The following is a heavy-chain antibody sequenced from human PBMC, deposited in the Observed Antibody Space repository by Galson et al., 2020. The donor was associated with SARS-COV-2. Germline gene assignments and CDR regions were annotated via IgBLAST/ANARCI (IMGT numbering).Heavy chain of an antibody. Sequence: ASVKVSCKASGGTFSSYAISWVRQAPGQGLEWMGGIIPIFGTANYAQKFQGRVTITTDESTSTAYMELSSLRSEDTAVYYCARSGYCSGGSCRGTRATGIDYYYYYMDVWGKGTTVTGSS. J-gene: IGHJ6*03. CDR1: GGTFSSYA. CDR2: IIPIFGTA. D-gene: IGHD2-15*01. CDR3: ARSGYCSGGSCRGTRATGIDYYYYYMDV. V-gene: IGHV1-69*05.